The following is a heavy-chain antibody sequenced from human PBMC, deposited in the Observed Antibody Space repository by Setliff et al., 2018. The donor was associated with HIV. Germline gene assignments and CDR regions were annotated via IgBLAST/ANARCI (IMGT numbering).Heavy chain of an antibody. CDR1: GGILSTYA. V-gene: IGHV1-69*13. Sequence: SVKVSCKASGGILSTYATIWVRQAPGQGLEWLGGIIPLFGRASYAQKFQGRVTITADESTNTAYMELSSLRSGDTAVYYCARETAPAHYYGSGSYRLHAFDVWGQGTMVTVSS. CDR3: ARETAPAHYYGSGSYRLHAFDV. CDR2: IIPLFGRA. J-gene: IGHJ3*01. D-gene: IGHD3-10*01.